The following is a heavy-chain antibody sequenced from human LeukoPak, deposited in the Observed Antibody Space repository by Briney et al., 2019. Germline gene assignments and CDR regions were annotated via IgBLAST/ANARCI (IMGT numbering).Heavy chain of an antibody. CDR3: ARGQYYYDSSGYRGGFDY. CDR1: GGSISIYY. J-gene: IGHJ4*02. D-gene: IGHD3-22*01. V-gene: IGHV4-59*01. Sequence: PSETLSLTCTVSGGSISIYYWRWLRQPPGKGLEWIGYIYYSGSNNYNPSLKSRVTISVDTSKNQFSLKLSSVTAADTAVYYCARGQYYYDSSGYRGGFDYWGQGTLVTVSS. CDR2: IYYSGSN.